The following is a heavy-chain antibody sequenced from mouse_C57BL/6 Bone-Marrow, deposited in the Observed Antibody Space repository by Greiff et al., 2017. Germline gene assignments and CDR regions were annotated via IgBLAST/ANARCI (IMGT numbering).Heavy chain of an antibody. J-gene: IGHJ4*01. CDR3: ARPLNWDYYAMDD. V-gene: IGHV1-78*01. CDR1: GYSFTDHT. CDR2: IYPRYGST. Sequence: QVQLQQSDAELVKPGASVKISCKVSGYSFTDHTIHWMKQRPEQGLEWIGYIYPRYGSTKYNEKFKGKATLTADQSSSTAYMQLNSLTSEDSAVXVCARPLNWDYYAMDDWGQGTSVTVSS. D-gene: IGHD4-1*02.